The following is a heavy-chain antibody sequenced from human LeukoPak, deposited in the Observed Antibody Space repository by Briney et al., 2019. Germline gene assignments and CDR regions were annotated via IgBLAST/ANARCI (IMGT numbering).Heavy chain of an antibody. V-gene: IGHV1-2*02. CDR3: ARARIAVAGTPWFDP. CDR2: INPNSGGT. Sequence: ASVMVSCKASGYTFTGYYMHWVRQAPGQGLEWMGWINPNSGGTNYAQKFQGRVTMTRDTSISTAYMELSRLRSDDTAVYYCARARIAVAGTPWFDPWGQGTLVTVSS. J-gene: IGHJ5*02. D-gene: IGHD6-19*01. CDR1: GYTFTGYY.